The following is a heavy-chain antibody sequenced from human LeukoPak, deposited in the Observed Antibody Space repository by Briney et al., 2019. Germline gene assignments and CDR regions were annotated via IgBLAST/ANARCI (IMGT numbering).Heavy chain of an antibody. CDR2: IYYSGST. Sequence: PSETLSLTCTVSGGSISSSSYYWGWIRQPPGKGLEWIGSIYYSGSTYYNPSLKSRVTISVDTSKNQFSLKLSSVTAADTAVYYCARQQDYDFWSGYYRGWFDPWGQGTLVTVSS. V-gene: IGHV4-39*01. CDR3: ARQQDYDFWSGYYRGWFDP. J-gene: IGHJ5*02. D-gene: IGHD3-3*01. CDR1: GGSISSSSYY.